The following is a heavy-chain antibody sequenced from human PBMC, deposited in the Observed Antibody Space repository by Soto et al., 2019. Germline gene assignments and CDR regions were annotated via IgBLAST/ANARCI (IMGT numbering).Heavy chain of an antibody. Sequence: QVQLVQSGAEVKKPGASVKVSCKASGYTFTSYGISWVRQAPGQGLEWMGWISAYNGNTNYAQKLQGRVTMTTDTSTSTDYMDLRSLRSDDTAVYYCARRAVVPAAIEEGWFDLWGQGTLVTVSS. J-gene: IGHJ5*02. D-gene: IGHD2-2*01. CDR3: ARRAVVPAAIEEGWFDL. V-gene: IGHV1-18*01. CDR2: ISAYNGNT. CDR1: GYTFTSYG.